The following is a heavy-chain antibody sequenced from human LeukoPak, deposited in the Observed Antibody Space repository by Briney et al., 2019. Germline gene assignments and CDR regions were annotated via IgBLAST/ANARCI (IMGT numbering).Heavy chain of an antibody. V-gene: IGHV1-46*01. D-gene: IGHD3/OR15-3a*01. Sequence: ASVKVSCKASGGTFSSYAISWVRQAPGQGLEWMGMINPSGGSTSYAQKFQGRVTMTRDTSTTTIYMDLSSLRSEDTAVYFCARFRTGRAFDIWGQGTMVTVSS. J-gene: IGHJ3*02. CDR2: INPSGGST. CDR3: ARFRTGRAFDI. CDR1: GGTFSSYA.